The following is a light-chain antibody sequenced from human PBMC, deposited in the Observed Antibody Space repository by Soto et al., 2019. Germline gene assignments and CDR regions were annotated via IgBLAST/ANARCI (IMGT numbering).Light chain of an antibody. Sequence: QSVLTQPPSVSVVPGQKVTISCSGSSSNIGNNYVSWYQQLPGTAPKLLIYENNKRPSGIPDRFSGSKSGTSATLGITGLQTGDEADYYCGTWDSSLSAVVFGGGTKLTVL. CDR1: SSNIGNNY. V-gene: IGLV1-51*02. CDR2: ENN. CDR3: GTWDSSLSAVV. J-gene: IGLJ2*01.